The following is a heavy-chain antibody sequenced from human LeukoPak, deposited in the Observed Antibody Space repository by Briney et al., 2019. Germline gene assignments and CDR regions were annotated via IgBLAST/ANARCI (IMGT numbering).Heavy chain of an antibody. J-gene: IGHJ4*02. V-gene: IGHV4-30-4*08. CDR1: GGSISSSAYY. CDR3: PRGIVGGGWYFDY. CDR2: IYYSGST. Sequence: TSQTLSLTCTVSGGSISSSAYYWSWIRQPPGKGLEWIGYIYYSGSTYYNPSLQSRVTISVETSKNQFSLQVSSVTAAATVVYYCPRGIVGGGWYFDYWGQGTLVTVSS. D-gene: IGHD3-22*01.